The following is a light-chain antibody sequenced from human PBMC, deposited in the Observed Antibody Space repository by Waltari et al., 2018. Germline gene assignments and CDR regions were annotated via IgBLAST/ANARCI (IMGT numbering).Light chain of an antibody. CDR2: YDD. CDR1: SSNLGYSA. V-gene: IGLV1-36*01. Sequence: QSALTQPPSVSRAPRHRVPIPSSASSSNLGYSAVNWYQQFPGKSPKLVIYYDDLLPSGVSDRFSGSKSGSSASLAISGLQSEDEALYFCAAWDVSLNALIFGGGTKLTVL. CDR3: AAWDVSLNALI. J-gene: IGLJ2*01.